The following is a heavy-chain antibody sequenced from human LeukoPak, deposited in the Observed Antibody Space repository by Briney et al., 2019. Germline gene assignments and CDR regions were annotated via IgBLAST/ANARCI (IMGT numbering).Heavy chain of an antibody. CDR2: IYHSGST. J-gene: IGHJ6*03. CDR1: GYSISSGYY. V-gene: IGHV4-38-2*02. CDR3: ARGRHYYYMDV. Sequence: NPSETLSLTCTVSGYSISSGYYWGWIRQPPGKGLEWIGSIYHSGSTYYNPSLKSRVTISVDTSKNQFSLKLSSVTAADTAVYYCARGRHYYYMDVWGKGTTVTVSS.